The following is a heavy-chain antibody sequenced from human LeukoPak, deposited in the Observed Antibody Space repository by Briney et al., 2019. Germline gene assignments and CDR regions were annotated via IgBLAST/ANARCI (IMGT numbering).Heavy chain of an antibody. V-gene: IGHV3-21*01. J-gene: IGHJ6*02. Sequence: GGSLRLSCAASGFTFSIYSMNWVRQAPGKGLEWVSSISSSSSYIYYADPVKGRFTISRDNAKNSLYLQMNSLRAEDTAVYYCAKMDYEGMDVWGQGTTVTVSS. CDR1: GFTFSIYS. CDR2: ISSSSSYI. D-gene: IGHD2-8*01. CDR3: AKMDYEGMDV.